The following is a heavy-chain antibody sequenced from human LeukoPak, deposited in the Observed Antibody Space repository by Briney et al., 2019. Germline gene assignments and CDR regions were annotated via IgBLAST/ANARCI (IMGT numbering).Heavy chain of an antibody. Sequence: SETLSLTCTVSGDSISCGGYYWSWSRQRPGKGLEWIGYIYKTGSTYYNPSLKSRVTLSVDTSRNQFSLKVNSVTAADTAVYYCARDVLRWGQGTLVTVSS. CDR2: IYKTGST. CDR1: GDSISCGGYY. J-gene: IGHJ4*02. CDR3: ARDVLR. V-gene: IGHV4-31*03.